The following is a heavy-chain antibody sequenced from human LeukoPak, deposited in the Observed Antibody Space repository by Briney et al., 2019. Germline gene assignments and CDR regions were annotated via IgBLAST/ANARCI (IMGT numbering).Heavy chain of an antibody. CDR2: FDPEDGET. V-gene: IGHV1-24*01. J-gene: IGHJ4*02. Sequence: ASVKVSCKVSGYTLTELSMHWVRQAPGKGLEWMGGFDPEDGETIYAQKFQGRVTMTEDTSTDTAYMELSSLRSEDTAVYYCATFMGGFGHSTPAPADYWGQGTLVTVSS. CDR1: GYTLTELS. D-gene: IGHD6-13*01. CDR3: ATFMGGFGHSTPAPADY.